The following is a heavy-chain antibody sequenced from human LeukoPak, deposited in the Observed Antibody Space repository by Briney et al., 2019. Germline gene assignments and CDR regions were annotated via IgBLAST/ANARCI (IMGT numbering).Heavy chain of an antibody. J-gene: IGHJ6*03. CDR2: IRFDGSNK. D-gene: IGHD5-12*01. CDR3: AKGGGYEAQYYYYYLDV. CDR1: GFTFSSYG. V-gene: IGHV3-30*02. Sequence: GGSLRLSCAASGFTFSSYGMHWVRQAPGKGLEWVAFIRFDGSNKYYADSVKGRFTISGDNSKNTLYLQMKSLRAEDTAVYYCAKGGGYEAQYYYYYLDVWGKGTTVTISS.